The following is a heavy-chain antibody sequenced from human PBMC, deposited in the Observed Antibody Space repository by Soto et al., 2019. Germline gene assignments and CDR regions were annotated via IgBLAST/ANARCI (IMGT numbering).Heavy chain of an antibody. J-gene: IGHJ6*02. CDR2: IYYSGST. CDR3: ATRSDIYYYGMDV. CDR1: GGSISSGGYY. Sequence: PSETLSLTCTVSGGSISSGGYYWSWIRQHPGKGLEWIGYIYYSGSTYYNPSLKSRVTISVDTSKNQFSLKLSSVTAADTAVYYCATRSDIYYYGMDVWGQGTTVTVSS. V-gene: IGHV4-31*03.